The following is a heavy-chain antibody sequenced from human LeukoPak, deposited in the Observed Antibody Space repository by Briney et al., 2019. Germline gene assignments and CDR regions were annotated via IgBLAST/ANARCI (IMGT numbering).Heavy chain of an antibody. Sequence: GASVKVSCKASGYTFTSYGISWVRQAPGQGLEWMGWISAYNGNTNYAQKLQGRVTMTTDTSTSTAYMELRSLRSDDTAVYYCARGRAAAGTSHALDIWGQGTMVTVSS. CDR2: ISAYNGNT. D-gene: IGHD6-13*01. J-gene: IGHJ3*02. CDR3: ARGRAAAGTSHALDI. CDR1: GYTFTSYG. V-gene: IGHV1-18*01.